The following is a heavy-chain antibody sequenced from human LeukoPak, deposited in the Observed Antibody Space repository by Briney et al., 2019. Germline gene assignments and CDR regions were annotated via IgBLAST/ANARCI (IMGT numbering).Heavy chain of an antibody. CDR3: ARGRVATREKYFDY. Sequence: SETLSLTCTVSGGSISSSSYYWGWIRQPPGKGLEWIGEINHSGSTNYNPSLKSRVTISVDTSKNQFSLKLSSVTAADTAVYYCARGRVATREKYFDYWGQGTLVTVSS. CDR1: GGSISSSSYY. CDR2: INHSGST. D-gene: IGHD5-24*01. J-gene: IGHJ4*02. V-gene: IGHV4-39*07.